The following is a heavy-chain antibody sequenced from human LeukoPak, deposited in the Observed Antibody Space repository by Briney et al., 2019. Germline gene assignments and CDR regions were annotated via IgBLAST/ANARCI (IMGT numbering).Heavy chain of an antibody. Sequence: GGSLRLSCAASEFTFNDYAMSWVRQAPGKGLEWVSCISGSGSDPFYTDSVRGRFTISRDNSKNTLHLQMDRLRAEDTAIYYCAKELPPPAIRADALDLWGQGTVVTVSS. CDR1: EFTFNDYA. V-gene: IGHV3-23*01. CDR2: ISGSGSDP. CDR3: AKELPPPAIRADALDL. J-gene: IGHJ3*01.